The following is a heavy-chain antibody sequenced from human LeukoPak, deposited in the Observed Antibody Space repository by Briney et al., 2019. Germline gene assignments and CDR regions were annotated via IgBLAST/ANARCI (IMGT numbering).Heavy chain of an antibody. CDR1: GGSFSGYY. CDR2: INPGGTT. J-gene: IGHJ4*02. D-gene: IGHD4-17*01. CDR3: ARAKSTVSTYFDS. Sequence: SETLSLTCAVHGGSFSGYYWAWIRQPPEKGLEWIGEINPGGTTNYHPSLKRRVTISADTSKSQFSLELRSVTAADTAVFYCARAKSTVSTYFDSWGKGSLVTVSS. V-gene: IGHV4-34*01.